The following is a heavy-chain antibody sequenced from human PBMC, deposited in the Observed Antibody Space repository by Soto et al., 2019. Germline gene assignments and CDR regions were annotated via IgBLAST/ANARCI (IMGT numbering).Heavy chain of an antibody. Sequence: ASVKVSCKASAFTFSGSSVQWVRQARGQTLEWMGWIALGSGNTNYAPKFLGRLTLTRDMSTSTAYMELNSLRSEDTAVYYCATHSGYYYDGMDVWGQGTTVTVSS. J-gene: IGHJ6*02. CDR1: AFTFSGSS. D-gene: IGHD3-22*01. V-gene: IGHV1-58*01. CDR2: IALGSGNT. CDR3: ATHSGYYYDGMDV.